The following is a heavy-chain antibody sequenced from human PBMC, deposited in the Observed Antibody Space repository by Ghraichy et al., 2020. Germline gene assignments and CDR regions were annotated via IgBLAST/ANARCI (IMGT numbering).Heavy chain of an antibody. V-gene: IGHV3-30*04. CDR1: GFTFSSYA. Sequence: GGSLRLSCAASGFTFSSYAMHWVRQAPGKGLEWVAVISYDGSNKYYADSVKGRFTISRDNSKNTLYLQMNSLRAEDTALYYCARGGLRYFDYWGQGTLVTVSS. D-gene: IGHD5-12*01. J-gene: IGHJ4*02. CDR2: ISYDGSNK. CDR3: ARGGLRYFDY.